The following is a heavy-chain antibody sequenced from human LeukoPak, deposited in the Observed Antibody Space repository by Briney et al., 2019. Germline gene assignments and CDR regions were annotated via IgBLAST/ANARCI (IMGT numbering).Heavy chain of an antibody. CDR3: ARTTYYDFWSGFVPRYYYGMDV. J-gene: IGHJ6*02. CDR2: INHSGST. Sequence: SETLSLTCAVYGGSFSGYYWSWIRQPPGKGLEWIGEINHSGSTNYNPSLKSRVTISVDTSKNRFSLKLSSVTAADTAVYYCARTTYYDFWSGFVPRYYYGMDVWGQGTTVTVSS. D-gene: IGHD3-3*01. V-gene: IGHV4-34*01. CDR1: GGSFSGYY.